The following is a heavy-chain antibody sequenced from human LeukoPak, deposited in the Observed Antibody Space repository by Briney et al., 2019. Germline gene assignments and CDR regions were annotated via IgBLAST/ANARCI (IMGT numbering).Heavy chain of an antibody. CDR3: ARDRPWGAGYYYMDV. V-gene: IGHV4-59*01. CDR2: IYYSGST. J-gene: IGHJ6*03. D-gene: IGHD3-16*01. Sequence: ASETLSLTCTVSGGSISSYYWSWIRQPPGKGLEWIGYIYYSGSTNYNPSLKSRVTISVDTSKNQFSLKLSSVTAADTAVYYCARDRPWGAGYYYMDVWGKGTTVTVSS. CDR1: GGSISSYY.